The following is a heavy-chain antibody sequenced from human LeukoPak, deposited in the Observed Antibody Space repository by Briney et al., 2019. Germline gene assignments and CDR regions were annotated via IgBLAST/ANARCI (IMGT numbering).Heavy chain of an antibody. CDR1: GYTFTGYY. CDR3: ARSSSGWHYYYYYYYMDV. V-gene: IGHV1-8*02. CDR2: INPNSGNT. Sequence: ASVKVSCKASGYTFTGYYMHWVRQAPGQGLEWMGWINPNSGNTGYAQKFQGRVTMTRNTSISTAYMELSSLRSEDTAVYYCARSSSGWHYYYYYYYMDVWGKGTTVTISS. J-gene: IGHJ6*03. D-gene: IGHD6-19*01.